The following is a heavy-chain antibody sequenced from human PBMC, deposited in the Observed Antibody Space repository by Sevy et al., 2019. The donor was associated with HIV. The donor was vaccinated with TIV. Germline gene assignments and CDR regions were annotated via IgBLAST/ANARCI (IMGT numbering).Heavy chain of an antibody. D-gene: IGHD3-22*01. CDR2: ISGSGGSGDKT. J-gene: IGHJ4*02. CDR1: GFTFSNYA. Sequence: GGSLRLSCAASGFTFSNYAMNWVRQAPGKGLEWVSGISGSGGSGDKTNYADSVKGRFTISRDDSKNSLYLQLNSLRAEDTAIYYSARKYDRSGYFDYRGQGTLVTVSS. CDR3: ARKYDRSGYFDY. V-gene: IGHV3-23*01.